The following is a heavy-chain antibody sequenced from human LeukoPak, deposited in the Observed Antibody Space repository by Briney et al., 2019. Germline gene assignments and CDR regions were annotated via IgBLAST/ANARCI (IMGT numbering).Heavy chain of an antibody. J-gene: IGHJ3*02. CDR2: FDPEDGET. CDR1: GYTLTELS. D-gene: IGHD1-26*01. V-gene: IGHV1-24*01. Sequence: ASVKVSCKVSGYTLTELSMHWVRQAPGKGLEWMGGFDPEDGETIYAQKFQGRVTTTEDTSTDTAYMELSSLRSEDTAVYYCATALSIVGAIIYAFDIWGQGTMVTVSS. CDR3: ATALSIVGAIIYAFDI.